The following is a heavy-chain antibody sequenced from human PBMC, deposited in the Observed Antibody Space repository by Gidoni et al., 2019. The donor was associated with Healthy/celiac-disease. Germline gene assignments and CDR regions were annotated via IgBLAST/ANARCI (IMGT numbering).Heavy chain of an antibody. CDR3: ARDQAGFPRV. CDR2: IYYSGST. CDR1: GGSISSYY. Sequence: QVQLQESGPGLVKPSETLSLTCTVSGGSISSYYWSWIRQPPGKGLEWIGYIYYSGSTNYNPSLKSRVTISVDTSKNQFSLKLSSVTAADTAVYYCARDQAGFPRVWGQGTMVTVSS. J-gene: IGHJ3*01. V-gene: IGHV4-59*01.